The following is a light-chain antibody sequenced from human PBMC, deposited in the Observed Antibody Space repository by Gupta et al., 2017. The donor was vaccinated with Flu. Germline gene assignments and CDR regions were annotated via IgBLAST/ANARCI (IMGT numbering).Light chain of an antibody. CDR1: QTVFSDSDKNNC. CDR3: QQYHTPPYT. V-gene: IGKV4-1*01. CDR2: WAT. Sequence: DIVMTQSPDSLAVSPGGRATINCKSSQTVFSDSDKNNCLAWYQQRPGQSPKLLIYWATTRKSGVPDRFSGSGSGTDFSLTITGLQAEDVAVYFCQQYHTPPYTFGGGTKVEI. J-gene: IGKJ4*01.